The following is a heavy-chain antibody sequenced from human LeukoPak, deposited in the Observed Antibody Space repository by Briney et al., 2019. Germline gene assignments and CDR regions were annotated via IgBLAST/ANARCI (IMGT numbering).Heavy chain of an antibody. J-gene: IGHJ4*02. CDR2: IYYSGST. CDR1: GGSISSYY. D-gene: IGHD1-1*01. CDR3: ARAGTTGLGLDY. Sequence: PSETLSLTCTVSGGSISSYYWSWIRQPPGKGLEWIRYIYYSGSTNYNPSLKSRVTISVDTSKNQFSLKLSSVTAADTAVYYCARAGTTGLGLDYWGQGTLVTVSS. V-gene: IGHV4-59*08.